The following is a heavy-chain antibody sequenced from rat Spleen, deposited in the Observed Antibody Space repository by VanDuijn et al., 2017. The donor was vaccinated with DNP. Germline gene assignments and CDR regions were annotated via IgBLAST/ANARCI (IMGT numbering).Heavy chain of an antibody. V-gene: IGHV5-31*01. Sequence: EVQLVESGGDLVQPGRSLKLSCVASGFTFNNYWMTWIRQVPGKGLEWVASISTSGGSSYYSDSVKGRFTISRDNAKNTLYLQMNSLKSEDTATYYCARRDYPVPAYWGQGTLVTVSS. CDR2: ISTSGGSS. CDR3: ARRDYPVPAY. J-gene: IGHJ3*01. CDR1: GFTFNNYW. D-gene: IGHD1-4*01.